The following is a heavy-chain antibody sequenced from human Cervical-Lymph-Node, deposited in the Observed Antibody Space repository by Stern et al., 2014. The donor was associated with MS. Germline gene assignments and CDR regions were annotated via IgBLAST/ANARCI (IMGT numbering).Heavy chain of an antibody. CDR2: ITNVGSP. CDR3: ARDTSSPERSDW. Sequence: EGQLVESGGGVIQPGGALGLSGTASGFTVGRDYMTGVPKVQGKGLEWVSLITNVGSPFYTDSVKGRFTISRDDSKNTVYLHMTSLRAEDTAMYYCARDTSSPERSDWWGQGTLVTVSS. D-gene: IGHD1-1*01. V-gene: IGHV3-53*01. J-gene: IGHJ4*02. CDR1: GFTVGRDY.